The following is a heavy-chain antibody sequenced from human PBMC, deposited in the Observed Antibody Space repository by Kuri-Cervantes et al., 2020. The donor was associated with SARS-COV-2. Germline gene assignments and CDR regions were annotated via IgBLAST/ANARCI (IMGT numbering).Heavy chain of an antibody. Sequence: SVKVSCKASGGAFSSYPLSWVRQAPGQGLEWMGEINPMFHKANFAKEFQGRVTLTTDESTSTAYMELSSLTSQDTAVYYCARQGRRGPFFDYWGQGTLVTVSS. D-gene: IGHD1-26*01. CDR2: INPMFHKA. J-gene: IGHJ4*02. CDR1: GGAFSSYP. CDR3: ARQGRRGPFFDY. V-gene: IGHV1-69*05.